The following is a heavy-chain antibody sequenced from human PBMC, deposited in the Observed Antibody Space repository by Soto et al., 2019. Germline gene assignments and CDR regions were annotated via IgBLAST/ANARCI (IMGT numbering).Heavy chain of an antibody. CDR2: IWNDGSNK. J-gene: IGHJ4*02. V-gene: IGHV3-33*01. CDR3: ARDRVVEWSRGAFAR. D-gene: IGHD3-3*01. Sequence: QVQLVESGGGVVQPGRSLRLSCAASGFIFSNYGMHWVRQAPGKGLEWVAVIWNDGSNKYYADSVRGRFTISRDNSKNTVYLEMNSLRGEDTAVYYCARDRVVEWSRGAFARWGQGILVTVSS. CDR1: GFIFSNYG.